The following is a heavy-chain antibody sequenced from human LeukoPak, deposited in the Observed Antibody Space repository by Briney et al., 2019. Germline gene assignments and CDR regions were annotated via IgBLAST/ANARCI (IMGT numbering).Heavy chain of an antibody. CDR2: IIPIFGTA. CDR3: ARGISSWYDY. V-gene: IGHV1-69*05. CDR1: GGTFSSYA. D-gene: IGHD6-13*01. J-gene: IGHJ4*02. Sequence: SVKVSCKASGGTFSSYAISWVRQAPGQGLEWMGGIIPIFGTANYAQKFQGRVTITRNTSISTAYMELSSLRSEDTAVYYCARGISSWYDYWGQGTLVTVSS.